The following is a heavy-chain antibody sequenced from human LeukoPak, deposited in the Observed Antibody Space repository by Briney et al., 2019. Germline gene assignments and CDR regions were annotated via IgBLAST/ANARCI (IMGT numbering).Heavy chain of an antibody. D-gene: IGHD5-12*01. Sequence: SETLSLTCTVSGGSISSYSWSWIRQSPGKGLEWIGSIFYIESTNYNPSLKSRVTISVDTSKNQLSLKLTSVTAADTALYYCARETLYSGHDWAAFDIWGQGAMVTVSS. CDR1: GGSISSYS. CDR3: ARETLYSGHDWAAFDI. CDR2: IFYIEST. J-gene: IGHJ3*02. V-gene: IGHV4-59*01.